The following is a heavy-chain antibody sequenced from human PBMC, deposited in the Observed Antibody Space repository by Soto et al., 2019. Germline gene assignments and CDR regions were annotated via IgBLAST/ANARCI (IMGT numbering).Heavy chain of an antibody. CDR1: GFSLSTSGVG. J-gene: IGHJ3*02. CDR3: AHYGGKYAFDT. D-gene: IGHD2-15*01. CDR2: IYWDDDK. V-gene: IGHV2-5*02. Sequence: QITLKESGPTLVKPTQTLTLTCTFSGFSLSTSGVGVGWIRQPPGKALEWLALIYWDDDKRYSPSLKSRLTTTKDTTKNHVVLTMTNMDPEDTATYYCAHYGGKYAFDTWGQGTMVTVSS.